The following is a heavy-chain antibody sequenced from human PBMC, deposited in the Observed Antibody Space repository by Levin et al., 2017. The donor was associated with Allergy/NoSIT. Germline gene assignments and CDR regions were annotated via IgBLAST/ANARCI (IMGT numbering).Heavy chain of an antibody. CDR3: ARGREHLIWGSNRYTPHYFDH. J-gene: IGHJ4*02. CDR1: GGSMHSYY. V-gene: IGHV4-59*01. CDR2: IYYTGST. D-gene: IGHD3-16*02. Sequence: SQTLSLTCTVSGGSMHSYYWSWIRPAPGKGLEWIGYIYYTGSTNYNPSLKSRVTMSLDTPKNQFSLKVTSMSAADTAVYYCARGREHLIWGSNRYTPHYFDHWGQGALVTVSS.